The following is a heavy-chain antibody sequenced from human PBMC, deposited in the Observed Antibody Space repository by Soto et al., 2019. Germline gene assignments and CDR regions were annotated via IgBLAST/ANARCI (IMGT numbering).Heavy chain of an antibody. CDR2: VNHSGNT. Sequence: SETLSLTCAVYGESFSGYYWSWIRQPPGKGLEWIGEVNHSGNTNYNPALKSRVTISEDTSKSQFSLKLTSVTAADTAIYYCARATIQGHQSAVGVGVSQTLDYWGQGIQVTVSS. D-gene: IGHD2-8*01. J-gene: IGHJ4*02. CDR3: ARATIQGHQSAVGVGVSQTLDY. CDR1: GESFSGYY. V-gene: IGHV4-34*01.